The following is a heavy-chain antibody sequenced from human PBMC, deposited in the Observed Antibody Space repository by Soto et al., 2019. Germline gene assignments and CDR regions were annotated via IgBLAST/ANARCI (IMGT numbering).Heavy chain of an antibody. CDR3: ARGLSSMGYCSGGSCSV. Sequence: GESLKISCAASGFTFSSYSMNWVRQAPGKGLEWVSSISSSSSYIYYADSVKGRFTISRDNAKNSLYLQMNSLRAEDTAVYYCARGLSSMGYCSGGSCSVWGQGTLVTVSS. CDR1: GFTFSSYS. CDR2: ISSSSSYI. D-gene: IGHD2-15*01. J-gene: IGHJ4*02. V-gene: IGHV3-21*01.